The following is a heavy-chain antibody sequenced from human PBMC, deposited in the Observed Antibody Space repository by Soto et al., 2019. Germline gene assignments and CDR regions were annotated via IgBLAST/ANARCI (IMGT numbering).Heavy chain of an antibody. Sequence: GGSLRHSCAASGFSFSNHDMHWVRQPKGKGLEWVSGITTGGNAYFADSVKGRFSISRENAKNSFYLQTSSLRAEDTAMYYCVRVNADAYDVWGQGTMVTVSS. J-gene: IGHJ3*01. V-gene: IGHV3-13*01. CDR1: GFSFSNHD. CDR2: ITTGGNA. CDR3: VRVNADAYDV.